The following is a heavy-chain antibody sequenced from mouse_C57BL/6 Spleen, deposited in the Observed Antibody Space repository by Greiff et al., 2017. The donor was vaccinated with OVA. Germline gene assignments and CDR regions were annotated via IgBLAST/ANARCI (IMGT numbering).Heavy chain of an antibody. V-gene: IGHV5-17*01. CDR3: ARRAVYDGYFFDY. D-gene: IGHD2-3*01. J-gene: IGHJ2*01. Sequence: EVKVVESGGGLVKPGGSLKLSCAASGFTFSDYGMHWVRQAPEKGLEWVAYISSGSSTIYYADTVKGRFTISRDNAKNTLFLQMTSLRSEDTAMYYCARRAVYDGYFFDYWGQGTTLTVSS. CDR1: GFTFSDYG. CDR2: ISSGSSTI.